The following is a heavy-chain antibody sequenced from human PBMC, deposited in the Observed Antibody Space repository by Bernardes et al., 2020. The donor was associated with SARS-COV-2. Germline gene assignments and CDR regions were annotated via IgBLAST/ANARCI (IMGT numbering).Heavy chain of an antibody. D-gene: IGHD2-2*01. V-gene: IGHV1-18*01. CDR1: GYTFTSYG. CDR2: ISAYNGNT. CDR3: ARGIVVVPAATDTTYYYYGMDV. J-gene: IGHJ6*02. Sequence: ASVKVSCKASGYTFTSYGISWVRQAPGQGLEWMGWISAYNGNTNYAQKLQGRVTMTTDTSTSTAYMELRSLRSDDTAVYYCARGIVVVPAATDTTYYYYGMDVWGQGTMVTVSS.